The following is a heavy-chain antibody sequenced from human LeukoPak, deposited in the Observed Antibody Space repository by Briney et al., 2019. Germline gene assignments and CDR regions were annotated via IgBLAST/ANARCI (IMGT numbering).Heavy chain of an antibody. CDR3: AREGLWAFDI. CDR2: ISYDGSNK. J-gene: IGHJ3*02. V-gene: IGHV3-30-3*01. CDR1: GFTFSSYA. Sequence: GGSLRLSCAASGFTFSSYAMHWVRQAPGKGLEWVAVISYDGSNKYYADSVKGRFTISRDNSKNTLYLQMNSLGAEDTAVYYCAREGLWAFDIWGQGTMATVSS. D-gene: IGHD3-16*01.